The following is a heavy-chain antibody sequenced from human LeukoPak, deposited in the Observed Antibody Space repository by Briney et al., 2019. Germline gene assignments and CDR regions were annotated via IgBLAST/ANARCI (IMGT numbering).Heavy chain of an antibody. V-gene: IGHV4-34*01. Sequence: PSESLSLTCAVYGGSFSGYYWSWIRQPPGKGLEWIGEINHSGSTNYNPSLKSRVTKSVDTSKNQFSLKLSSVTAADTAVYYCARGRRIAAAGSGAFDIWGQGTMVTVSS. J-gene: IGHJ3*02. D-gene: IGHD6-13*01. CDR1: GGSFSGYY. CDR2: INHSGST. CDR3: ARGRRIAAAGSGAFDI.